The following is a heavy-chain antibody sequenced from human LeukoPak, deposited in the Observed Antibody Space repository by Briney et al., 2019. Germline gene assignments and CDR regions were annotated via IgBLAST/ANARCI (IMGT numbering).Heavy chain of an antibody. V-gene: IGHV4-59*01. Sequence: SETLSLTCTVSGGSISSYYWSWIRQPPGKGLECIGYIYYSGSTNYNPSLKSRVTISVDTPKNQFSLKLSSVTAADTAVYYCARDRGSSGYANWYFDLWGRGTLVTVSS. CDR3: ARDRGSSGYANWYFDL. J-gene: IGHJ2*01. D-gene: IGHD3-22*01. CDR2: IYYSGST. CDR1: GGSISSYY.